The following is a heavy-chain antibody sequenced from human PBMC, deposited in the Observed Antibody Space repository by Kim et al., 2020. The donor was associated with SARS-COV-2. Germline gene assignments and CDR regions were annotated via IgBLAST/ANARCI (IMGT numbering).Heavy chain of an antibody. CDR2: INHSGST. J-gene: IGHJ4*02. Sequence: SQTLSLTCAVYGGSFSGYYWSWIRQPPGKGLEWIGEINHSGSTNYNPSLKSRVTISVDTSKNQFSLKLSSVTAADTAVYYCASRYYYGSGSYYVGWGQGTLVTVSS. D-gene: IGHD3-10*01. CDR3: ASRYYYGSGSYYVG. CDR1: GGSFSGYY. V-gene: IGHV4-34*01.